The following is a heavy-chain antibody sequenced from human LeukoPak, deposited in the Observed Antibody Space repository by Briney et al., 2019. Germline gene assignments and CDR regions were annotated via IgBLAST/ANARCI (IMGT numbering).Heavy chain of an antibody. CDR1: GYTFTGYY. CDR3: ASLMTAIPGWFDP. Sequence: ASLKVSCKASGYTFTGYYMHWVRQAPGHRVKCMGWINPNSGGTNYAQKFQGRVTMTRGMSISTAYMELSRLRSDDTAVYYCASLMTAIPGWFDPWGQGTLVTVSS. J-gene: IGHJ5*02. V-gene: IGHV1-2*02. D-gene: IGHD2-21*02. CDR2: INPNSGGT.